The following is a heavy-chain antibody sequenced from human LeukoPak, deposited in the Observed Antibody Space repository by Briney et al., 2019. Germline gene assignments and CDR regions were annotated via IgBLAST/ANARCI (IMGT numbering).Heavy chain of an antibody. V-gene: IGHV3-64*04. D-gene: IGHD1-26*01. CDR1: GFTFSSYA. CDR2: ISSNGGST. J-gene: IGHJ3*02. CDR3: AKKIGGIYVFDI. Sequence: GGSLRLSCSASGFTFSSYAMHWVRQAPGKGLEYVSAISSNGGSTYYADSVKGRFTISRDNSKNTLYLQVNSLRAEDTAVYYCAKKIGGIYVFDIWGQGTMVTVSS.